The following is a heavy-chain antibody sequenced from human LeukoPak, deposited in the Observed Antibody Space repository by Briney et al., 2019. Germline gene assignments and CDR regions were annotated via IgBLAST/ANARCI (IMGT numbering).Heavy chain of an antibody. D-gene: IGHD1-26*01. V-gene: IGHV4-38-2*01. Sequence: PSETLSLTCAGSDSSITSDYYWAWIRQPPGKGLEWIGSIHPRGSIYYNPSLKNRVTVSLDASNNQFSLRLSSVTAADTALYYCARHSRVIVGTTCAFDIWGQGTKVTVSS. CDR3: ARHSRVIVGTTCAFDI. J-gene: IGHJ3*02. CDR2: IHPRGSI. CDR1: DSSITSDYY.